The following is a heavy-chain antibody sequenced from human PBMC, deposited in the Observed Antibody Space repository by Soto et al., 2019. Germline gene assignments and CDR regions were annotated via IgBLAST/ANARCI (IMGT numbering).Heavy chain of an antibody. Sequence: QVELQESGPGLVKPSQTLSLTCTVSGAAISSGGHYWTWIRQHPGKGLEWLGYIDYSGTTYYNPSPKSRVTISLDTSKNQFSLRLSSVTAADTAVCYCARVFNQGARLDFWGQGTLVTVSS. CDR2: IDYSGTT. CDR3: ARVFNQGARLDF. V-gene: IGHV4-31*03. CDR1: GAAISSGGHY. J-gene: IGHJ4*02. D-gene: IGHD2-21*02.